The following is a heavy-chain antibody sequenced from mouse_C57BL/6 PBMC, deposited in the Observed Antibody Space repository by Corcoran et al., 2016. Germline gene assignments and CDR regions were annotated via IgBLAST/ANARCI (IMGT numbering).Heavy chain of an antibody. V-gene: IGHV1-75*01. CDR2: IFPGSGST. D-gene: IGHD1-1*01. J-gene: IGHJ1*03. CDR1: GYTFTDYY. CDR3: ARRYYGSSSYWYFDV. Sequence: QVQLQQSGPELVKPGASVKISCKASGYTFTDYYINWVKQRPGQGLEWIGWIFPGSGSTYYNEKFKGKATLTVDKSSSTAYMLLSSLTSEDSAVYFCARRYYGSSSYWYFDVWGTGTTVTVSS.